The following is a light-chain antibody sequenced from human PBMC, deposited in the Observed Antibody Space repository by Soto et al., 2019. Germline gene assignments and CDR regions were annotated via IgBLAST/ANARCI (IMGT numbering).Light chain of an antibody. CDR2: GVT. V-gene: IGLV2-14*03. Sequence: QSALTQPASVSGSPGQSITISCTGSSSDVGHSNHVSWYQQHPGKAPKLILYGVTNRPSGISNRFSGSKSGSTASLTISGLQPEDEADYYCNSYSISTTYVFGTGTKLTVL. CDR3: NSYSISTTYV. CDR1: SSDVGHSNH. J-gene: IGLJ1*01.